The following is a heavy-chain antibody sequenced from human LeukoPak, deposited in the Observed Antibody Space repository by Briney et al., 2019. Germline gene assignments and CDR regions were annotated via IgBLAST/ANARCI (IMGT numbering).Heavy chain of an antibody. J-gene: IGHJ4*02. V-gene: IGHV3-74*01. Sequence: GGSLRLSCVASGFTFSSYWMHWVRQDPRKGLVWVSRINGDGRNINYADSVRGRFTISRDNAKNTLYLQMNTLRAEDTAVYYCARAAGSSSWYTVLDYFDYWGQGTLVTVSS. CDR1: GFTFSSYW. CDR3: ARAAGSSSWYTVLDYFDY. CDR2: INGDGRNI. D-gene: IGHD6-13*01.